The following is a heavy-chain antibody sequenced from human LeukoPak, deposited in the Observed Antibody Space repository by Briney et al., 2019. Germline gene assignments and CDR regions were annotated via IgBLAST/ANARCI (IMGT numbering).Heavy chain of an antibody. J-gene: IGHJ4*02. CDR1: DDSISDYY. Sequence: SETLSLTCTVSDDSISDYYRGWIRQPPGKGLEWIGYIYYSGSTNYNPSLKSRVTISVDTSKNQFSLKLSSVTAADTAVYYCARHRSTVTTAVDYWGQGTLVTVSS. D-gene: IGHD4-11*01. CDR3: ARHRSTVTTAVDY. CDR2: IYYSGST. V-gene: IGHV4-59*01.